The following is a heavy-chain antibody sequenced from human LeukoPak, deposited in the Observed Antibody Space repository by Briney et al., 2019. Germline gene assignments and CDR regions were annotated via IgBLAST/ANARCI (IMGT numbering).Heavy chain of an antibody. CDR3: AKKHSSSGPCYALTLDS. CDR1: GFTFSTYV. D-gene: IGHD3-22*01. CDR2: INGGGGNT. V-gene: IGHV3-23*01. Sequence: GGSLRLSCSASGFTFSTYVMTWVRQAPGKGLEWVSAINGGGGNTYYADSVKGRFTISRDNSKNTLYLQMDSLRAEDTAIYYCAKKHSSSGPCYALTLDSWGQGTLVTVSS. J-gene: IGHJ4*02.